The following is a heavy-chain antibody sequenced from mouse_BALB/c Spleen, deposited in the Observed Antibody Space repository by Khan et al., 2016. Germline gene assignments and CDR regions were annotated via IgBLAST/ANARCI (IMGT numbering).Heavy chain of an antibody. CDR2: ISYSGST. Sequence: EVQLQESGPGLVKPSQSLDLTCTVTGYSSTSGYGWNWIRQFPGNKLEWMGYISYSGSTNYNPSLKSRISITRDTSKNQFFLQLNSVTTEDTATYYCARTARIKYWGQGTTLTVSS. D-gene: IGHD1-2*01. CDR3: ARTARIKY. CDR1: GYSSTSGYG. J-gene: IGHJ2*01. V-gene: IGHV3-2*02.